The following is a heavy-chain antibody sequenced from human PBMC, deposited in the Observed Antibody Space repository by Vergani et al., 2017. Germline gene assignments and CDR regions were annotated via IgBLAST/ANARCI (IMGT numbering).Heavy chain of an antibody. CDR1: GFISSNYW. CDR2: IKQDGSGE. CDR3: ASERYDY. V-gene: IGHV3-7*01. J-gene: IGHJ4*02. Sequence: EVQLVESGGGLVQPGGSLRLSCVASGFISSNYWMNWVRPAPGKGLEWVANIKQDGSGEYYVDSVKGRFTVSRDNAKNLLYLQMNSLRAEDTAVYYCASERYDYWGQGTLVTVSS.